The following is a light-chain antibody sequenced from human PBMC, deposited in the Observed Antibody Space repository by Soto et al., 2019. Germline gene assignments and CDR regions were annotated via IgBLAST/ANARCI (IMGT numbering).Light chain of an antibody. CDR3: QQYNNWPPYT. Sequence: EVVMTQSLATLSASPGERVILSCRASQNIGSNLAWYQQRPGQAPRLLMYGASTRAAETPARFSGSGSATDFTLTISSLQSEDFAVYYCQQYNNWPPYTFGQGT. V-gene: IGKV3-15*01. J-gene: IGKJ2*01. CDR2: GAS. CDR1: QNIGSN.